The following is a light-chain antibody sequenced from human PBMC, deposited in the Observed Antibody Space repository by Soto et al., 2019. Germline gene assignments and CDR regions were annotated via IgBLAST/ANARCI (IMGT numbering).Light chain of an antibody. CDR2: DVS. J-gene: IGLJ1*01. CDR3: TSYASSSAYV. CDR1: SSDVGGYNR. V-gene: IGLV2-18*02. Sequence: QSALTQPPSVSGSPGQSVAISCTGTSSDVGGYNRGSWYQQPPGKAPKLLIYDVSNRPSGGSTRFSGSKSGNTASLTISGLQAEDEADYYCTSYASSSAYVFGPGTNVTVL.